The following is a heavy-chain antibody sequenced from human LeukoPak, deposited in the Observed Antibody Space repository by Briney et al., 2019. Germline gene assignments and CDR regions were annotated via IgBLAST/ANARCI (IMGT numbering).Heavy chain of an antibody. D-gene: IGHD1-26*01. J-gene: IGHJ4*02. CDR2: INHSGST. CDR1: GFTVSNNY. Sequence: GSLRLSCAASGFTVSNNYMSWIRQPPGEGLEWIGEINHSGSTNYNPSLKSRVTISVDTSKNQFSLKLSSVTAADTAVYYCARDGGRDSGSYYEDYWGQGTLVTVSS. V-gene: IGHV4-34*01. CDR3: ARDGGRDSGSYYEDY.